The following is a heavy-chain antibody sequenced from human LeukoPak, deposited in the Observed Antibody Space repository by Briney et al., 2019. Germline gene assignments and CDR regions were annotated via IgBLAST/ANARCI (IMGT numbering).Heavy chain of an antibody. D-gene: IGHD5-12*01. CDR3: ARRGSGYDY. CDR1: GSSFTSYW. J-gene: IGHJ4*02. Sequence: GASLKISCKGSGSSFTSYWIGWVRPMPGKGLEWMGIIYPGDSDTRYSPSLRGQVTISADKSIITAYRQWSSLEASDTGMYYCARRGSGYDYWGQGTLVTVSS. CDR2: IYPGDSDT. V-gene: IGHV5-51*01.